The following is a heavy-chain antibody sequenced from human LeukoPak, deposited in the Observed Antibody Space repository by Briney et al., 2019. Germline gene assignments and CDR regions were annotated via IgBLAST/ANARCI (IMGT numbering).Heavy chain of an antibody. D-gene: IGHD2-2*01. CDR2: IKQDGSEK. CDR3: ARDGTYCSSTSCYLNY. Sequence: GGSLRLSCAASGFTFSSYWMSWVRQAPWKGLEWVANIKQDGSEKYYVDSVKGRFTISRDNAKNSLYLQMNGLRAEDTAVYYRARDGTYCSSTSCYLNYWGQGTLVTVSS. V-gene: IGHV3-7*01. J-gene: IGHJ4*02. CDR1: GFTFSSYW.